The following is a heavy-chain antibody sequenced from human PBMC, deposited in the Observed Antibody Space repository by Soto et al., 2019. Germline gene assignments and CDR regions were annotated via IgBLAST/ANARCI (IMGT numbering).Heavy chain of an antibody. V-gene: IGHV1-69*06. D-gene: IGHD2-15*01. CDR2: IIPIFGTA. CDR3: AALMVAAKVGMDV. J-gene: IGHJ6*02. Sequence: SVKVSCKASGGTFSSYAISWVRQAPGQGLEWMGGIIPIFGTANYAQKFQGRVTITADKSTSTAYMELSSLRSEDTAVYYCAALMVAAKVGMDVWGQGTTVTVSS. CDR1: GGTFSSYA.